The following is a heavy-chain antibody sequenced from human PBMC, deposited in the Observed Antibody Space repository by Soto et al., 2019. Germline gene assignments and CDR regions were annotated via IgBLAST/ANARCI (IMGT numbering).Heavy chain of an antibody. J-gene: IGHJ3*01. CDR1: GGTFNTYT. CDR3: SISSWTAETLEV. D-gene: IGHD3-3*02. V-gene: IGHV1-69*02. CDR2: IIPMLTVT. Sequence: QVHLIQSGAEVKKPGSSVKVSCKAAGGTFNTYTLIWVRQAPGHGLEWMGRIIPMLTVTNSAQKLQGRPTLTADKSTGTAFREQTSLRSAGPAVYYSSISSWTAETLEVWDQGTRVTVSS.